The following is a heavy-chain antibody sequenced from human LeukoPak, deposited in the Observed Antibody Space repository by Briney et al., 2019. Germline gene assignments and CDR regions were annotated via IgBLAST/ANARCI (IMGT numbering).Heavy chain of an antibody. Sequence: GGSLRLSCAASGFTFSSYWMSWVRQAPGKGLGWVANIKEDGSEKNYVDSVKGRFTISRDNAKNSLYLQTNSLRAEDTAVYYCARGGGRHVEYWGQGNLVTVSS. J-gene: IGHJ4*02. CDR1: GFTFSSYW. CDR2: IKEDGSEK. CDR3: ARGGGRHVEY. V-gene: IGHV3-7*05. D-gene: IGHD2/OR15-2a*01.